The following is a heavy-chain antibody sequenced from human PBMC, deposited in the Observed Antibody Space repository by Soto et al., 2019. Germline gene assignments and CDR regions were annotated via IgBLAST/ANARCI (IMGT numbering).Heavy chain of an antibody. V-gene: IGHV1-8*01. D-gene: IGHD6-13*01. Sequence: QVQLVQSGAEVKKPGASVKVSCKASGYTFTSYDINWVRQATGQGLEWMGWMNPNSGNTGYAQKFQGRVTMXRTXSISTAYMERSSPRSEDTAVYYCARVTGYPNWFDPWGQGTLVTVSS. CDR3: ARVTGYPNWFDP. CDR2: MNPNSGNT. CDR1: GYTFTSYD. J-gene: IGHJ5*02.